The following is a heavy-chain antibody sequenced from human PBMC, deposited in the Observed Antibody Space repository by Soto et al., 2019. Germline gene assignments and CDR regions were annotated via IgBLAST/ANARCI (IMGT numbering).Heavy chain of an antibody. D-gene: IGHD6-19*01. CDR3: AKTTTGYSSGWPYWYFDL. CDR1: GGSISRYY. V-gene: IGHV4-59*01. J-gene: IGHJ2*01. Sequence: SETLSLTCTVSGGSISRYYWSWIRQPPGKGLEWIGYIYYSGSTNYNPSLKSRVTISVDTSKNQFSLKLSSVTAADTAVYYCAKTTTGYSSGWPYWYFDLWGRGTLVNVSS. CDR2: IYYSGST.